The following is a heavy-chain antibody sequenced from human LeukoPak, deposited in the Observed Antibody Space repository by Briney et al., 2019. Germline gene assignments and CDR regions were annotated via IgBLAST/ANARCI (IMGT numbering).Heavy chain of an antibody. J-gene: IGHJ4*02. CDR2: ISSSGSTI. CDR1: GFTFSDYY. V-gene: IGHV3-11*04. D-gene: IGHD3-3*01. CDR3: AKANGNYDFWSGVFDY. Sequence: GGSLRLSCAASGFTFSDYYMSWIRQAPGKGLEWVSYISSSGSTIYYADSVKGRFTISRDNSKNTLYLQMNSLRPEDTAVYYCAKANGNYDFWSGVFDYWGQGTLVTVSS.